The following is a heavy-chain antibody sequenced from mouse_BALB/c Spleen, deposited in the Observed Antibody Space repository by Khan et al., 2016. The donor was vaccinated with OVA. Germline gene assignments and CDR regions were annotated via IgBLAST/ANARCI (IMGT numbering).Heavy chain of an antibody. D-gene: IGHD3-1*01. CDR1: GYTFTNYW. Sequence: VQLHQSGGEVVRPGTSVEISCKASGYTFTNYWLGWLRQRPGHGLEWIGDIYPGGYFTNYNEQFKGKATLTVDTSSNTADMQLSSLTSEDSAVYFCARWATWYFDVWGAGTTVTVSS. CDR3: ARWATWYFDV. CDR2: IYPGGYFT. J-gene: IGHJ1*01. V-gene: IGHV1-63*02.